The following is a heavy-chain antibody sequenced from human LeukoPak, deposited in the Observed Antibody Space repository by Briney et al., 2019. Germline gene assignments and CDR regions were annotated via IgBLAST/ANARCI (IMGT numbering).Heavy chain of an antibody. Sequence: ASVKVSCKASGGTFSSYAISWVRQAPGQGLEWMGGIIPIFGTANYAQKFQGRVTITTDESTSTAYMELSSLTSEDTAVYYCARIFGVAPAYWGQGTLVTVSS. CDR1: GGTFSSYA. CDR2: IIPIFGTA. D-gene: IGHD3-3*01. V-gene: IGHV1-69*05. CDR3: ARIFGVAPAY. J-gene: IGHJ4*02.